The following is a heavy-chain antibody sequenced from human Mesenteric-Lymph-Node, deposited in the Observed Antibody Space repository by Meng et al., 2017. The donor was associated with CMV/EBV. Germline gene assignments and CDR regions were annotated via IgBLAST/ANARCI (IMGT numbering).Heavy chain of an antibody. CDR1: GFTFSSYA. Sequence: GESLKISCAASGFTFSSYAMSWVRQAPGKGLEWVSAISGSGGSTYYADSLKGRFTISRDNAKNSLYLQMNSLGAEDTAVYYCARDLTFSGPFDSWGQGTLVTVSS. CDR3: ARDLTFSGPFDS. V-gene: IGHV3-23*01. J-gene: IGHJ4*02. D-gene: IGHD6-19*01. CDR2: ISGSGGST.